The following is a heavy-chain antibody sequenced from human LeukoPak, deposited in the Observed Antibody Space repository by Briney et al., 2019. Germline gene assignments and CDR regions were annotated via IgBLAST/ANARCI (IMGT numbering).Heavy chain of an antibody. CDR2: IYYSGST. V-gene: IGHV4-59*08. CDR3: ARLAYDSSGYPTIDY. J-gene: IGHJ4*02. Sequence: PSETLSLTCTVSGGSISSYYWSWIRQPPGKGLEWIGYIYYSGSTNYNPSLKSRVTISVDTSKNQFSPKLSSVTAADTAVYYCARLAYDSSGYPTIDYWGQGTLVTVSS. D-gene: IGHD3-22*01. CDR1: GGSISSYY.